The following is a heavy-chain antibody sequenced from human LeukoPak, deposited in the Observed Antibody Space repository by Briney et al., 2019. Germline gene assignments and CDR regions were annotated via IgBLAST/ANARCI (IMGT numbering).Heavy chain of an antibody. D-gene: IGHD3-22*01. CDR1: GFTFSDYW. V-gene: IGHV3-7*01. J-gene: IGHJ5*02. Sequence: GGSLRLSCAASGFTFSDYWMSWVRQAPGKGLEWVANIKQDGSEKHYVDPLRGRFTISRDNAKNSLDLQMNSLRAEDTAVYFCARDLYYFDSSGYYASDLWGQGTLVTVSS. CDR2: IKQDGSEK. CDR3: ARDLYYFDSSGYYASDL.